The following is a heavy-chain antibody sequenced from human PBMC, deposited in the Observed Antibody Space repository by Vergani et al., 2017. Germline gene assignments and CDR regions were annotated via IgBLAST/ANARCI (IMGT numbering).Heavy chain of an antibody. D-gene: IGHD3-10*01. V-gene: IGHV3-30*03. Sequence: QVQLVESGGGVVQPGRSLRLSCAASGFTFSSYGMNWVRQAPGKGLEWVAVISYDGSNKYYADSVKGRITISRDNSKNTLYLQMNSLRAEETAVYYCATAGEYGSDLGGQGTLVTVSS. J-gene: IGHJ4*02. CDR2: ISYDGSNK. CDR3: ATAGEYGSDL. CDR1: GFTFSSYG.